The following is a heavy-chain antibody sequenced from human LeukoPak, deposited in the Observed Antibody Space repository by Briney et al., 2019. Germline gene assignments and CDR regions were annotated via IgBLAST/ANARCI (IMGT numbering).Heavy chain of an antibody. CDR3: ARVRIYCGGDCYAFDY. V-gene: IGHV1-18*01. Sequence: ASVKVSCKASGYTFTTYGVSWVRQAPGQGLEWMGWISAYNGNTNYAQKLQGRVTMTTDTSTSTAYMELRSLRSDDTAVYYCARVRIYCGGDCYAFDYWGQGTLVTVSS. D-gene: IGHD2-21*02. CDR2: ISAYNGNT. J-gene: IGHJ4*02. CDR1: GYTFTTYG.